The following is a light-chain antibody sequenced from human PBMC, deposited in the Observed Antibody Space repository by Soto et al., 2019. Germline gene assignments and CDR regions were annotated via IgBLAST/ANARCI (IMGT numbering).Light chain of an antibody. Sequence: EIVMTQSPATLSVSPGERATLSCRASQSVSSNLAWYQQKPGQAPRLLIYGASTRATGIPARFSGSGSGTEFTLTISSLQSEEFAVYYCQQYNNGPSFGGGTKVEIK. V-gene: IGKV3-15*01. CDR2: GAS. CDR3: QQYNNGPS. CDR1: QSVSSN. J-gene: IGKJ4*01.